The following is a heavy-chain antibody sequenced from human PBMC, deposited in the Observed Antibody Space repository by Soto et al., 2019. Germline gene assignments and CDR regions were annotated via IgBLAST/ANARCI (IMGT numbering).Heavy chain of an antibody. CDR1: GFSLRTSGVG. D-gene: IGHD6-19*01. J-gene: IGHJ5*02. V-gene: IGHV2-5*01. CDR3: AKSGSSGWYGWFDP. Sequence: KESGPTLVKPTQTPTLTCIFSGFSLRTSGVGVGWIRQPPGKALEWLGFIYWNDDKRYSPSLKSRLTITKDTSKNQVVLTMTNMDPVDTATYYCAKSGSSGWYGWFDPWGQGTLVTVSS. CDR2: IYWNDDK.